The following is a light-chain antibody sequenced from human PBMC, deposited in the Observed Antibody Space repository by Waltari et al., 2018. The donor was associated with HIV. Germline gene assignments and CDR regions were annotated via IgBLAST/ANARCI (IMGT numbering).Light chain of an antibody. CDR3: RSYDSSLTSV. V-gene: IGLV1-40*01. CDR1: SSNIWAGYD. CDR2: GNN. Sequence: QSVVTQPPSVSGAPGQRVTISCTGSSSNIWAGYDVHWYQQLPGTAPKLLIYGNNNRPSGVPGRFSGSKSDTSASLAITGLQAEDEADYYCRSYDSSLTSVFGGGTKLTVL. J-gene: IGLJ3*02.